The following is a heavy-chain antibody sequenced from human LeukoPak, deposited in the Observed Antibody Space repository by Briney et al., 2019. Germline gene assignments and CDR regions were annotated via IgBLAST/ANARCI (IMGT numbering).Heavy chain of an antibody. CDR1: GFSFSDFY. D-gene: IGHD6-13*01. V-gene: IGHV3-11*04. CDR2: IGTRSNPI. Sequence: GGSLRLSCAASGFSFSDFYMSWIRQAPGMGLEWISYIGTRSNPIYYADSVKGRFTISRDDAKNSLYLQMNSLRAEDTAVYYCARDRAAGTFDYWGQGTLVTVSS. CDR3: ARDRAAGTFDY. J-gene: IGHJ4*02.